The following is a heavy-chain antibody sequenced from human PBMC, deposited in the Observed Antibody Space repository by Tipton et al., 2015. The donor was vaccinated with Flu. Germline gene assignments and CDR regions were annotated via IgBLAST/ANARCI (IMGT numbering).Heavy chain of an antibody. CDR1: GYTFTSYG. CDR3: ASPALGAFDI. CDR2: ISAYNGNT. V-gene: IGHV1-18*01. Sequence: QVQLVQSGAEVKKPGASVKVSCKASGYTFTSYGISWVRQAPGQGLEWMGWISAYNGNTYYAQKLQGRVTMITDTSTGTAYMELRGLRSDDTAMFYCASPALGAFDIWGQGTMVTVSS. J-gene: IGHJ3*02. D-gene: IGHD7-27*01.